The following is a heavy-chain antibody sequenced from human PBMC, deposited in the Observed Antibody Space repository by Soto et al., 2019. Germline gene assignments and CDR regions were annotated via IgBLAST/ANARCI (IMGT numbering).Heavy chain of an antibody. V-gene: IGHV3-30-3*01. CDR2: ISYDGSNK. CDR3: ARDLVQLERRRSGVSYYYCGMDV. CDR1: GFTFSSYA. Sequence: QVQLVESGGGVVQPGRSLRLSCAASGFTFSSYAMHWVRQAPGKGLEWVAVISYDGSNKYYADSVKGRFTIARDNSKNTLYLQMNSLRAEDTAVYYWARDLVQLERRRSGVSYYYCGMDVWGQATTVTVSS. D-gene: IGHD1-1*01. J-gene: IGHJ6*02.